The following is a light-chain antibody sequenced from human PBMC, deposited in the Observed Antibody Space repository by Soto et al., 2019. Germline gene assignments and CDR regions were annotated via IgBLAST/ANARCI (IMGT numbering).Light chain of an antibody. CDR1: QGIINY. CDR2: GAS. V-gene: IGKV1-9*01. J-gene: IGKJ3*01. CDR3: QQLFMYPPP. Sequence: IQLTQSPSSLSASVGDRVTITCRASQGIINYLAWYQQKPGKAPKLLIYGASTLQSGVPSRFGGSGSGTVFPLPVSSLQPEVFAIYSFQQLFMYPPPFGPGTKVDIK.